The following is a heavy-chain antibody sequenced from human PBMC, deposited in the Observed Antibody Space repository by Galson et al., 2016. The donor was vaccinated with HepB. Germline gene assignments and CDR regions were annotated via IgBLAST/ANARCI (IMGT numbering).Heavy chain of an antibody. CDR1: GFIFSNYD. Sequence: SLRLSCAASGFIFSNYDMHWVRQVAGKGLEWVSCIDIAGDTYYPDSVKGRFTTSRENATSTVYLQINSLRAEDTAVYYCVRGVAGCDYWGQGTLVTVSS. V-gene: IGHV3-13*01. J-gene: IGHJ4*02. CDR3: VRGVAGCDY. D-gene: IGHD6-19*01. CDR2: IDIAGDT.